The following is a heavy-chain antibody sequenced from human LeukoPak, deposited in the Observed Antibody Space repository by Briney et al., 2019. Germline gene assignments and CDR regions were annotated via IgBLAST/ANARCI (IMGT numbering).Heavy chain of an antibody. CDR3: ARVTSGSYHHGMYYFDY. J-gene: IGHJ4*02. CDR1: GGSISSYY. Sequence: SETLFFTCTVSGGSISSYYWSWIRQPPGKGLEWIGYIYYSGSTNYNPSLKSRVTISVDTSKNQFSLKLSSVTAADTAVYYCARVTSGSYHHGMYYFDYWGQGTLVTVSS. V-gene: IGHV4-59*08. D-gene: IGHD1-26*01. CDR2: IYYSGST.